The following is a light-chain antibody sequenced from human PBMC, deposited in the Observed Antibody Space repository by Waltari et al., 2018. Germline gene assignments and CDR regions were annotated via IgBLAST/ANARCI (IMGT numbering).Light chain of an antibody. CDR2: DVS. V-gene: IGLV2-23*02. CDR3: CSYAGSSTLL. CDR1: SSDVGGYNY. Sequence: QSALTQPASVSGSPGQSITISCTGTSSDVGGYNYVSWYQQHPGKAPKLMIYDVSKRPSGVSRRFSCSKAGNTASLTSSGLQAEDEADYYCCSYAGSSTLLFGGGTKLTVL. J-gene: IGLJ2*01.